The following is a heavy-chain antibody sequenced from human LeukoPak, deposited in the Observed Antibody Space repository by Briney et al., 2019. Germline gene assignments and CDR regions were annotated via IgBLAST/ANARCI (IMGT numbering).Heavy chain of an antibody. CDR3: AKSRAAAGATPYYFDY. CDR2: ISLNSGSI. D-gene: IGHD6-13*01. Sequence: PGGSLRLSCAASGFTFYDYAMRWVRHAPGKGVEWVSGISLNSGSIRYADSVKPRFTISRDNAKNSLYLQMNSLRAEDTALYYCAKSRAAAGATPYYFDYWGQGTLVTVSS. V-gene: IGHV3-9*01. J-gene: IGHJ4*02. CDR1: GFTFYDYA.